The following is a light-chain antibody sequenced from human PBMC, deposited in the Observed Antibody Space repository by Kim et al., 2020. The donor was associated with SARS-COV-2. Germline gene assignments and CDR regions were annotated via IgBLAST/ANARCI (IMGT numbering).Light chain of an antibody. J-gene: IGKJ1*01. CDR2: DAS. CDR1: QSVSSF. V-gene: IGKV3-11*01. Sequence: LSPGERATRSCRASQSVSSFLGWYQQKPGQAPRLLIYDASNRATGIPARFSGSGSGTDFTLTISSLEPEDFAVYYCQQRTSWPRTFGQGTKVDIK. CDR3: QQRTSWPRT.